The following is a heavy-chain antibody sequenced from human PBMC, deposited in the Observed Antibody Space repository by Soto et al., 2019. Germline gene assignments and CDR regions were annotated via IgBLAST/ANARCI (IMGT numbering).Heavy chain of an antibody. D-gene: IGHD1-26*01. Sequence: PGGALGLSCSISGVSVSSNYLSWVRQAPGKGLEWVSVHYSGGSTYYADSVQGRFTISRGKSNNTLYLQMRRVRAEDTAVYFCARHRHPRGTVGATSPLDPWGQGTQVTVSS. CDR2: HYSGGST. CDR1: GVSVSSNY. V-gene: IGHV3-53*01. J-gene: IGHJ5*02. CDR3: ARHRHPRGTVGATSPLDP.